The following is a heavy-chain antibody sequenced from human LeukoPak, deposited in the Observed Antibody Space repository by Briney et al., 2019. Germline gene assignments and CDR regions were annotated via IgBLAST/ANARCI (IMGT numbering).Heavy chain of an antibody. CDR3: ARHDAVTTFAFDI. J-gene: IGHJ3*02. D-gene: IGHD4-11*01. V-gene: IGHV4-39*01. Sequence: SETLSLTCTVSGGSISSSSYYWGWIRQPPGKGLEWIGSIYYSGSTYYDPSLRSRVTISVDTSKNQFSLKLSSVTAADTAVYYCARHDAVTTFAFDIWGQGTMVTVSS. CDR1: GGSISSSSYY. CDR2: IYYSGST.